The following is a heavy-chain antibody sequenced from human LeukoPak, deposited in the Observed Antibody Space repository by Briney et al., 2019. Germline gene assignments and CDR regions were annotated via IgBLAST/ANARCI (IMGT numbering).Heavy chain of an antibody. CDR1: GFTFSSYA. CDR2: ISGSGGST. J-gene: IGHJ6*02. D-gene: IGHD3-3*01. Sequence: PRGSLRLSCVPYGFTFSSYAMSWVRQAPGNGLEWVSAISGSGGSTYYADSVKGRFNIYRDNSKTTLYLQMNSLRAEYTAVYYCAKHRLGVARIMDVWGQGTTVTVSS. V-gene: IGHV3-23*01. CDR3: AKHRLGVARIMDV.